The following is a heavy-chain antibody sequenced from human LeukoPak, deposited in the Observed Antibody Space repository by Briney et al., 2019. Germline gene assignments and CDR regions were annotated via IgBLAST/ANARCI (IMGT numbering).Heavy chain of an antibody. V-gene: IGHV4-39*07. CDR3: ARLDSSSWDTYPIFDY. CDR2: IYHSGNT. J-gene: IGHJ4*02. CDR1: GGSISSGSYY. D-gene: IGHD6-13*01. Sequence: PSETLSLTCTVSGGSISSGSYYWTWIRQPPGKGLEWIGGIYHSGNTYYNPSLKSRVTISVDTSKNQFSLKLTSVTAADTAVYYCARLDSSSWDTYPIFDYWGQGTLVTVSS.